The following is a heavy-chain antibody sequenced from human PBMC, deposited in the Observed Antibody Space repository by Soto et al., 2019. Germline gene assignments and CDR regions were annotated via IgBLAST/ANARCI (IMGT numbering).Heavy chain of an antibody. Sequence: GGSLRLSCVASGFSLSSHAVSWVRQTPEKGLEWVSSISDSGATSSYAASVKGRFTVSRENSKNTLYLQMDSLRVEDTAIYYCAKDVDYGGNPWGHWGQGALVTVSS. D-gene: IGHD4-17*01. CDR3: AKDVDYGGNPWGH. V-gene: IGHV3-23*01. CDR2: ISDSGATS. CDR1: GFSLSSHA. J-gene: IGHJ4*02.